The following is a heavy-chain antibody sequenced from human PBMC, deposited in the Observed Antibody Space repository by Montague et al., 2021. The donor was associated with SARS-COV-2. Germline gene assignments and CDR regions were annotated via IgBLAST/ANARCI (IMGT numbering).Heavy chain of an antibody. Sequence: SETLSLTCTVSGYSISSGYYWGWIRKFPGKGLEWIGSIYHSGTTYYNPFLKSRVTISVDTSKNQFSLKMYSVTAADTAQFYCARDRTFRDGYLDAFEIWGQGTMATVSS. J-gene: IGHJ3*02. D-gene: IGHD5-24*01. CDR1: GYSISSGYY. V-gene: IGHV4-38-2*02. CDR3: ARDRTFRDGYLDAFEI. CDR2: IYHSGTT.